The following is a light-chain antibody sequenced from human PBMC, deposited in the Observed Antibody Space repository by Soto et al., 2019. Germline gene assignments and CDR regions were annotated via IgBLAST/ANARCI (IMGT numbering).Light chain of an antibody. J-gene: IGKJ1*01. Sequence: EIVLTQSLGTLSVSPGERATLSCRASQSLNSNSLAWYQQKPGQAPRLLIYNAYNRASGIPDRFSRSGSRTDFTLTISRLEPEDFVLYHVQQYDGSPRPFGQGTKGEV. CDR3: QQYDGSPRP. V-gene: IGKV3-20*01. CDR1: QSLNSNS. CDR2: NAY.